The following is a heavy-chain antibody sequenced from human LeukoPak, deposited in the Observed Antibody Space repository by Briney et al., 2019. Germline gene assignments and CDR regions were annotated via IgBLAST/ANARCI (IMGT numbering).Heavy chain of an antibody. Sequence: GSSVKVSCKASGYTFTGYYMHWVRQAPGQGLEWMGWINPNSGGTNYAQKFQGRVTKTRDTSISTAYMELSRLRSDDTAVYYCANSGVYDSSGYVDYWGQGTLVTVSS. CDR3: ANSGVYDSSGYVDY. J-gene: IGHJ4*02. CDR1: GYTFTGYY. V-gene: IGHV1-2*02. D-gene: IGHD3-22*01. CDR2: INPNSGGT.